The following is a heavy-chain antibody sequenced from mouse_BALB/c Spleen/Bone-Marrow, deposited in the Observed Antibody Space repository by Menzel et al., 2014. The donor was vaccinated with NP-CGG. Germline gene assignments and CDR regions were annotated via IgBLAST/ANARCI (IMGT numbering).Heavy chain of an antibody. CDR3: AAYYHGSSYGFAY. D-gene: IGHD1-1*01. CDR1: GFNIKDTY. J-gene: IGHJ3*01. Sequence: EVKVVESGAELVKPGASVKLSCTASGFNIKDTYMHWVKQRPEQGLEWIGRIDPANGNTKYDPKFQGKATITADTSSNTAYLQLSSLTSEDTAVYYCAAYYHGSSYGFAYWGQGTLVTVSA. V-gene: IGHV14-3*02. CDR2: IDPANGNT.